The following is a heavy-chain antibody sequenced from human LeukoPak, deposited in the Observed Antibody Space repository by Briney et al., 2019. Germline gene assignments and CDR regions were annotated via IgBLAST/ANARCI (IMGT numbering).Heavy chain of an antibody. Sequence: GASVKVSCKASGYTFTDSYMHWVRQAPGQGLEWMGWINPKTGGTNYAHRFQGRVTMSRDTSIRTAYMKLNSLRSDDTAVYYCARDGRLTIFVRGIITEGSPPKNWGQGTLVTVSS. CDR2: INPKTGGT. V-gene: IGHV1-2*02. D-gene: IGHD3-10*01. CDR3: ARDGRLTIFVRGIITEGSPPKN. J-gene: IGHJ4*02. CDR1: GYTFTDSY.